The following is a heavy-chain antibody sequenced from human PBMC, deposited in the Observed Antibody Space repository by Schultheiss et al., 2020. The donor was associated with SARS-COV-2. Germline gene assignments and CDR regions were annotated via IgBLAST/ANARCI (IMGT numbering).Heavy chain of an antibody. CDR2: IYHSGST. J-gene: IGHJ6*02. CDR3: ARAGSSSSALYYYYYYGMDV. Sequence: SETLSLTCAVYGGSFSGYYWSWIRQPPGKGLEWIGEIYHSGSTNYNPSLKSRVTISVDTSKNQFSLKLSSVTAADTAVYYCARAGSSSSALYYYYYYGMDVWGQGTTVTVSS. CDR1: GGSFSGYY. D-gene: IGHD6-6*01. V-gene: IGHV4-34*01.